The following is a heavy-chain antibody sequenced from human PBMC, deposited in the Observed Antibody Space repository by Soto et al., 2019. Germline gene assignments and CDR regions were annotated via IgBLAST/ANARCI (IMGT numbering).Heavy chain of an antibody. D-gene: IGHD1-1*01. CDR1: GGSISSTRYY. Sequence: SETLSLTSTVSGGSISSTRYYWGWIRQPPGKGLEWIGTTYYTGSTYYNPSLKSRVTISVDMSKNQFSLKVRSVTAADTAVYYCVSGPGTTADYWGQGTLVTVSS. CDR2: TYYTGST. V-gene: IGHV4-39*01. J-gene: IGHJ4*02. CDR3: VSGPGTTADY.